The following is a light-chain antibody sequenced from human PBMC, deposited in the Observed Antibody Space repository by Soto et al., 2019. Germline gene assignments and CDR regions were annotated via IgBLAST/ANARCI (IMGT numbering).Light chain of an antibody. Sequence: DIQMTQSPSTLSASVGDIVTITCRASQSISSWLAWYQQKPGKAPKLLIYGASSLESGVQSRFSGSGSGTEFTLTIRSLQPDDFATYYCKQYNSYWTFGQGTKVDIK. V-gene: IGKV1-5*01. CDR3: KQYNSYWT. CDR1: QSISSW. CDR2: GAS. J-gene: IGKJ1*01.